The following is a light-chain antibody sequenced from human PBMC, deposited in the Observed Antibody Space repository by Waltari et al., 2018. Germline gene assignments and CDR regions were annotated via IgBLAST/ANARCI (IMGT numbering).Light chain of an antibody. CDR3: QQRSDWPLT. CDR1: QSVSAY. J-gene: IGKJ3*01. Sequence: EIVLTQSPATLSLSPGERATLSCRASQSVSAYLAWYQQKRGQPPRLLIYDASNRATGIPARFSGSGSGTDFTLTISSLEPEDFAVYYCQQRSDWPLTFGPGTKLDIK. V-gene: IGKV3-11*01. CDR2: DAS.